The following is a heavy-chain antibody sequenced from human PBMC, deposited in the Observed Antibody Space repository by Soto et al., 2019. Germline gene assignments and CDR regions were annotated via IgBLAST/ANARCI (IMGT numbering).Heavy chain of an antibody. V-gene: IGHV5-51*01. CDR3: ARGVVPAAQGYYYGMDV. CDR2: IYPGDSDT. Sequence: PGESLKISCKGSGYSFTSYWIGWVRQMPGKGLEWMGIIYPGDSDTRYSPSFQGQVTISADKSISTAYLQWSSLKASDTAMYYCARGVVPAAQGYYYGMDVWGQGTTVTVSS. CDR1: GYSFTSYW. D-gene: IGHD2-2*01. J-gene: IGHJ6*02.